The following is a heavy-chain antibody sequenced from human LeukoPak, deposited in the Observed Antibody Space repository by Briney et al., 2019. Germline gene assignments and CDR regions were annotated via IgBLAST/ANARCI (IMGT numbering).Heavy chain of an antibody. D-gene: IGHD2-2*01. J-gene: IGHJ6*02. CDR2: ISYDGSNE. V-gene: IGHV3-30*03. Sequence: GGSLRLPCAASGFTFSSYRMHWVRQAPGKGLEWVALISYDGSNEYYADSVRGRFTISRDNSKFTLCMQMNSLRAEDTAVYCCARVRAGYCTSTSCYTGMDVWGQGTTVTVSS. CDR3: ARVRAGYCTSTSCYTGMDV. CDR1: GFTFSSYR.